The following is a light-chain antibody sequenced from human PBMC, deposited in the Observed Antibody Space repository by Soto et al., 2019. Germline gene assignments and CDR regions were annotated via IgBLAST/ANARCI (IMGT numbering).Light chain of an antibody. J-gene: IGLJ3*02. CDR2: GNS. V-gene: IGLV1-40*01. CDR1: SSNIGAGYD. CDR3: QSYDSSLSGCV. Sequence: QSVLTQPPSVSGAPGQRVTISCTGSSSNIGAGYDVHWYQQLPGTAPKLLIYGNSNRPSGVPDRFAGSKSGTSASVAITGLQAEDEADYYCQSYDSSLSGCVFGGGTKLTVL.